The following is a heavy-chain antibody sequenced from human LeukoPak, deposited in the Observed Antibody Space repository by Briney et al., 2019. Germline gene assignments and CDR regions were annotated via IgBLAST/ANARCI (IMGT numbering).Heavy chain of an antibody. D-gene: IGHD3-9*01. CDR3: AKVSDILTGYYPY. V-gene: IGHV3-48*01. CDR2: ISSSSSTI. CDR1: GFTFSSYS. J-gene: IGHJ4*02. Sequence: GGSLRLSCAASGFTFSSYSMNWVRQAPGKGLEWVSYISSSSSTIYYADSVKGRFTISRDNSKNTLYLQMNSLRAEDTAVYYCAKVSDILTGYYPYWGQGTLVTVSS.